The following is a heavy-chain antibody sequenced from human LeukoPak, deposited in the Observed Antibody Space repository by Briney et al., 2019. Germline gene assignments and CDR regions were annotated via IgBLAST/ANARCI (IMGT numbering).Heavy chain of an antibody. CDR3: ARRLVDSSASQVSDH. J-gene: IGHJ4*02. Sequence: SSETLSLTCAVYGGSFSGYYWSRIRQSPGEGLEWIGEINDSGVTNCNPSLESRVILSVDTSKNQFSLRLSSVTAADTAVYYCARRLVDSSASQVSDHWGQGTLVTVSS. CDR1: GGSFSGYY. CDR2: INDSGVT. D-gene: IGHD3-22*01. V-gene: IGHV4-34*01.